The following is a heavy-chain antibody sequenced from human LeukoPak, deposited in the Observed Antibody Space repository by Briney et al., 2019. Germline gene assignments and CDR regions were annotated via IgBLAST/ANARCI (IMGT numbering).Heavy chain of an antibody. CDR2: IYYSGST. Sequence: SETLSLTCTVSGGSISSSSYYWGWIRQPPGKGLEWIGSIYYSGSTYYNPSLKSRVTISVDTSKNQFSLKLSSVTAADTAVYYCAKAPTTVVTPVGYYFDYWGQGTLVTVSS. D-gene: IGHD4-23*01. CDR3: AKAPTTVVTPVGYYFDY. J-gene: IGHJ4*02. CDR1: GGSISSSSYY. V-gene: IGHV4-39*07.